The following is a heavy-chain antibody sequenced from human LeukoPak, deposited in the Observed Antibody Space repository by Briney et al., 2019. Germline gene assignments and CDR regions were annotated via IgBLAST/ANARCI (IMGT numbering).Heavy chain of an antibody. J-gene: IGHJ4*02. CDR3: AKVRGDGYNYFDY. Sequence: PGGSLRLSCAAAGFTFSSYAMSWVRQAPGKGLDWVSAIGGSGGITYYADSVKGRFTISRDNSKNTLYLQMNSLRADDTAVYYCAKVRGDGYNYFDYWGQGTLVTVSS. D-gene: IGHD5-24*01. V-gene: IGHV3-23*01. CDR1: GFTFSSYA. CDR2: IGGSGGIT.